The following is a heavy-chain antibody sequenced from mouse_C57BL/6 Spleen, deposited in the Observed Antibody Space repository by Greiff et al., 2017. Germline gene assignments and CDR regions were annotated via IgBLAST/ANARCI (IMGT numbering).Heavy chain of an antibody. J-gene: IGHJ4*01. Sequence: QVQLKQPGAELVKPGASVKLSCKASGYTFTSYWMHWVKQRPGRGLEWSGRIDPNSGGTKYNEKFKSKATLTVDKPSSTAYMQLSRLTSEDAAVYYCASNRATVVATRYAMDYWGQGTSVTVSS. CDR3: ASNRATVVATRYAMDY. D-gene: IGHD1-1*01. CDR1: GYTFTSYW. V-gene: IGHV1-72*01. CDR2: IDPNSGGT.